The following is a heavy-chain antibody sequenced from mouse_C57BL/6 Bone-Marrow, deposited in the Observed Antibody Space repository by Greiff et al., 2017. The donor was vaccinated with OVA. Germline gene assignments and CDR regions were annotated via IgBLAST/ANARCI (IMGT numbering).Heavy chain of an antibody. CDR1: GYSITSGYY. V-gene: IGHV3-6*01. Sequence: ESGPGLVKPSQSLSLTCSVTGYSITSGYYWNWIRQFPGNKLEWMGYISYDGSNNYNPSLKNRISITRDTSKNQFFLKLNSVTTGDTATYYCARGPYYYGMDYWGQGTSVTVSS. CDR3: ARGPYYYGMDY. J-gene: IGHJ4*01. CDR2: ISYDGSN.